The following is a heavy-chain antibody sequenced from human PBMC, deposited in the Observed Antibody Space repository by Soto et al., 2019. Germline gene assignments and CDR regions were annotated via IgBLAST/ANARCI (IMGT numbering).Heavy chain of an antibody. D-gene: IGHD6-13*01. CDR1: GGSISSYY. J-gene: IGHJ6*02. CDR2: IYYSGST. Sequence: SETLSLTCTVSGGSISSYYWSWIRQPPGKGLEWIGYIYYSGSTNYNPSLKSRVTISVDTSKNQFSLKLSSVTAADTAVYYCARVPSDSIAAAGEYYYYYYGMDVWGQGTTVTVSS. V-gene: IGHV4-59*01. CDR3: ARVPSDSIAAAGEYYYYYYGMDV.